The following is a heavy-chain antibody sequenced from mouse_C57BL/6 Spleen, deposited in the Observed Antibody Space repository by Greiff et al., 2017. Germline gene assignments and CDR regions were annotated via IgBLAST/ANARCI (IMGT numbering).Heavy chain of an antibody. CDR1: GYTFTSYW. CDR3: ARKGGLLDAMDY. J-gene: IGHJ4*01. Sequence: VQLQQPGAELVKPGASVKLSCKASGYTFTSYWMHWVKQRPGQGLEWIGMIHPNSGSTNYNEKFKSTATLTVDKSSSTAYMQLSSLTSEDSAVYYCARKGGLLDAMDYWGQGTSVTVSS. V-gene: IGHV1-64*01. D-gene: IGHD2-3*01. CDR2: IHPNSGST.